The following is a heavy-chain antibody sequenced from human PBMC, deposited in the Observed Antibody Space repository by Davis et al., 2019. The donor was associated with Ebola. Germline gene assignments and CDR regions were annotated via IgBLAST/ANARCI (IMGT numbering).Heavy chain of an antibody. CDR1: GFTFSSYA. V-gene: IGHV3-30-3*01. D-gene: IGHD2-21*02. CDR3: AREMHIVVVTAFPDY. Sequence: GESLKISCAASGFTFSSYAMHWVRQAPGKGLEWVAVISYDGSNKYYADSVKGRFTISRDNSKNTLYLQMNSLRAEDTAVYYCAREMHIVVVTAFPDYWGQGTLVTVSS. J-gene: IGHJ4*02. CDR2: ISYDGSNK.